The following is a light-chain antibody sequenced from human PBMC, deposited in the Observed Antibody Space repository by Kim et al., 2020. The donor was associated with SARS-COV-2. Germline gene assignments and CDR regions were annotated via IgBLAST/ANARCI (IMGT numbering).Light chain of an antibody. CDR3: MQGTHWPAALT. CDR2: KVS. J-gene: IGKJ4*01. CDR1: QSLVYSDGNTY. V-gene: IGKV2-30*01. Sequence: DVMMTQSPLSLPVTLGQPASISCRSSQSLVYSDGNTYLNWFQQRPGQSPRRLIYKVSNRDSGVPDRFSGSGSGTDFTLRISRVEAEDVGVYYCMQGTHWPAALTFGGGTKVDIK.